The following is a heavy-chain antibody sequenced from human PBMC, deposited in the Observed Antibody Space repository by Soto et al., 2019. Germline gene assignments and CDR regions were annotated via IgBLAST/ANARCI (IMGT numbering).Heavy chain of an antibody. CDR3: ARLSGSYY. Sequence: QVQLVESGGGVVQPGRSLRLSWAASGFTFSSYAMHWVRQAPGKGLEWVAVISYDGSNKYYADSVKGRFTISRDNSKNTLYLQMNSLRAEDTAVYYCARLSGSYYGGQGTLVTVSS. V-gene: IGHV3-30-3*01. D-gene: IGHD1-26*01. CDR1: GFTFSSYA. J-gene: IGHJ4*02. CDR2: ISYDGSNK.